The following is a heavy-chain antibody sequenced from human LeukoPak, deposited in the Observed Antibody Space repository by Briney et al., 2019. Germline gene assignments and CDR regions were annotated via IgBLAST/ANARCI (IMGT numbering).Heavy chain of an antibody. CDR3: ARELTADQPYGDYPIYYYYGMDV. CDR2: ISAYNGNT. CDR1: GYTFTSYG. D-gene: IGHD4-17*01. J-gene: IGHJ6*02. Sequence: GASVKVSCEASGYTFTSYGISWVRQAPGQGLEWMGWISAYNGNTNYAQKLQGRVTMTTDTSTSTAYMELRSLRSDDTAVYYCARELTADQPYGDYPIYYYYGMDVWGQGTTVTVSS. V-gene: IGHV1-18*01.